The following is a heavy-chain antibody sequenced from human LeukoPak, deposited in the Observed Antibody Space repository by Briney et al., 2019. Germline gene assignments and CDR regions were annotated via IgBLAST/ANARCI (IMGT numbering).Heavy chain of an antibody. V-gene: IGHV4-30-4*08. CDR2: IYYSGST. J-gene: IGHJ4*02. Sequence: PSETLSLTCTVSGGSISSGDYYWSWIRQPPGKGLAWIGYIYYSGSTYYNPSLKSRVTISVDTSKNQFSLKLSSVTAADTAVYYCARKEQLADYFDYWGQGTLVTVSS. D-gene: IGHD6-6*01. CDR1: GGSISSGDYY. CDR3: ARKEQLADYFDY.